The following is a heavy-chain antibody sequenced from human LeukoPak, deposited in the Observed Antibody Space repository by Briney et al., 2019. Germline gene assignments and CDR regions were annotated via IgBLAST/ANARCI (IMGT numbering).Heavy chain of an antibody. CDR2: INPNSGGT. Sequence: ASVKLSCKASGYTFTSYYMHYVRHAPGQGLEWIRWINPNSGGTNYAQKFQGRVTMTRETSISTAYMELGRLRSDGTAVYYCARVQWIAAREYYFDYWGQGTLVTVSS. CDR1: GYTFTSYY. J-gene: IGHJ4*02. D-gene: IGHD6-6*01. CDR3: ARVQWIAAREYYFDY. V-gene: IGHV1-2*02.